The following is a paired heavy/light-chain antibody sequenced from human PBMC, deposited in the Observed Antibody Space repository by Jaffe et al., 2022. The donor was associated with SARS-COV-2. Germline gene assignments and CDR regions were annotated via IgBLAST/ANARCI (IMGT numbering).Heavy chain of an antibody. CDR3: ARYLVDDAFDI. J-gene: IGHJ3*02. Sequence: QVTLKESGPVLVKPTETLTLTCTVSDFSLSNPTMAVSWIRQPPGKALEWLAHIFSNGDKSYTTSLKSRLTISTDTSKSQVVLTMTNMDPVDTATYYCARYLVDDAFDIWGQGTMVTVSS. D-gene: IGHD6-6*01. CDR1: DFSLSNPTMA. CDR2: IFSNGDK. V-gene: IGHV2-26*01.
Light chain of an antibody. CDR2: AAS. CDR1: QDVSSW. Sequence: DTQMTQSPSSLSASVGDRVTITCRASQDVSSWLAWYQQKPEKAPKSLIYAASSLQSGVPSRFSGSGSGTEFTLTISSLQPEDFAIYYCQQYRTYPLTFGGGTKVEIK. CDR3: QQYRTYPLT. J-gene: IGKJ4*01. V-gene: IGKV1D-16*01.